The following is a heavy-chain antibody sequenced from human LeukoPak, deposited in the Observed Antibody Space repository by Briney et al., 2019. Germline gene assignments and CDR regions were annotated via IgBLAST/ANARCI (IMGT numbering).Heavy chain of an antibody. CDR2: IKQDGSEK. Sequence: GGSLRLSCAASGFTFSSYWMSWVRQAPGKGLEWVANIKQDGSEKYYVDSVKGRFTISRDNAKNSLYLQMNSLRAEDTAVYYCAKYAYYYYMDVWGKGTTVTVSS. CDR3: AKYAYYYYMDV. CDR1: GFTFSSYW. D-gene: IGHD2-8*01. V-gene: IGHV3-7*03. J-gene: IGHJ6*03.